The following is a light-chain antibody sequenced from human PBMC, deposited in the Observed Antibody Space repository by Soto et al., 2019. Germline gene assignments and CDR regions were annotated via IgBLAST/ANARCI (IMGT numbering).Light chain of an antibody. J-gene: IGKJ1*01. CDR1: QNVAGD. CDR2: RTS. CDR3: PEYNGRAS. V-gene: IGKV3-15*01. Sequence: RVTTHSPATLSVSPGERATLSCRASQNVAGDLAWYQQKPGQAPRLLIYRTSTRATGIPAIFSGSGSGTEFTLTISSLQSEDFAVYNCPEYNGRASFGQGTKVEIK.